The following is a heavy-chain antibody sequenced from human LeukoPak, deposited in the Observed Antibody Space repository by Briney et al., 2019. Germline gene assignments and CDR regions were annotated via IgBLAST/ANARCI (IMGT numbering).Heavy chain of an antibody. CDR3: ASTTVTTAFDI. J-gene: IGHJ3*02. D-gene: IGHD4-17*01. Sequence: GESLKISCNSSGYIYTSYWIGRVRQMPGKGLEWMGIIYPGDSDTRYSPSFQGQVTISADKSISTAYLQWSSLKASDTAMYYCASTTVTTAFDIWGQGTMVTVSS. V-gene: IGHV5-51*01. CDR1: GYIYTSYW. CDR2: IYPGDSDT.